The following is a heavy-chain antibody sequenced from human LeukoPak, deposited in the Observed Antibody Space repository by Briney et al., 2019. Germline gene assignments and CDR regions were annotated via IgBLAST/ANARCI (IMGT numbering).Heavy chain of an antibody. Sequence: PGGSLRLSCAASGFTFSTSWMNWVRQAPGKGLEWVASINEDGSEKYYVDSVKGRLTVSRDNAKNSLYLQMNSLRVEDTAVYYCTRDSGRCRLDYWGQGILVTVYS. CDR2: INEDGSEK. V-gene: IGHV3-7*01. J-gene: IGHJ4*02. CDR1: GFTFSTSW. D-gene: IGHD6-19*01. CDR3: TRDSGRCRLDY.